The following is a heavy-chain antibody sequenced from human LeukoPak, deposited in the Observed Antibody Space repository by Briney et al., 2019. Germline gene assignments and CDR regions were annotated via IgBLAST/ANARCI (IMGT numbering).Heavy chain of an antibody. V-gene: IGHV3-30*04. D-gene: IGHD3-10*01. J-gene: IGHJ4*02. Sequence: GGSLRLSCAASGFTFSTYTVHWVRQAPGKGLEWVSVITYGGTNKYYADSVKGRFTISRDNAKNTLYLQMNSLRAEDTAVYYCTTDFRGSFDYRGQGTLVTVSS. CDR3: TTDFRGSFDY. CDR2: ITYGGTNK. CDR1: GFTFSTYT.